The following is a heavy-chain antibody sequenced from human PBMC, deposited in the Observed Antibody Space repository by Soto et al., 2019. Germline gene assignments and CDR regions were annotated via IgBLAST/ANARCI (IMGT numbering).Heavy chain of an antibody. V-gene: IGHV3-11*06. J-gene: IGHJ6*02. D-gene: IGHD2-15*01. Sequence: GGSLRLSCAASGSTFSDYYMSWIRQAPGKGLEWVSYISSSSSYTNYADSVKGRFTISRDNAKNSLYLQMNSLRAEDTAVYYCARGESTDIVVVVAAYGMDVWGQGTTVTVSS. CDR3: ARGESTDIVVVVAAYGMDV. CDR1: GSTFSDYY. CDR2: ISSSSSYT.